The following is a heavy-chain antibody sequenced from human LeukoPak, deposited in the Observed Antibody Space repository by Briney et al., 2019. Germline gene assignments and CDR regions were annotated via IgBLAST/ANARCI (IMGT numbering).Heavy chain of an antibody. CDR2: ISSSSSYI. D-gene: IGHD6-13*01. CDR3: ARAQRSSSWETAEHFQH. J-gene: IGHJ1*01. Sequence: PGGSLRLSCAASGFTFSSYSMNWVRQAPGKGLEWVSSISSSSSYIYYADSVKGRFTISRDDAKDSLYLQMISLRVEDTAVYYCARAQRSSSWETAEHFQHWGQGTLVTVSS. V-gene: IGHV3-21*01. CDR1: GFTFSSYS.